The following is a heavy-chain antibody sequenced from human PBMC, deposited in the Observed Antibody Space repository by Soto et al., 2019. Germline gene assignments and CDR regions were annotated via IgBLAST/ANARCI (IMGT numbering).Heavy chain of an antibody. CDR1: GGSISSGGYY. D-gene: IGHD5-12*01. Sequence: QVQLQESGPGLVKPSQTLSLTCTVSGGSISSGGYYWSWIRQHPGKGLEGIGYIYYSGSTYYNPSVKSRVTISVDTSKNQFSLKLSSVTAADTAVYYCARGNIVATILGYFDYWGQGTLVTVSS. CDR3: ARGNIVATILGYFDY. V-gene: IGHV4-31*03. CDR2: IYYSGST. J-gene: IGHJ4*02.